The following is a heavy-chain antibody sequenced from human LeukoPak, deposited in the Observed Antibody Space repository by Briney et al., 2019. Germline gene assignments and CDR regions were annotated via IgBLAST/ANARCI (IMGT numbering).Heavy chain of an antibody. J-gene: IGHJ6*04. CDR1: DFTFSGSA. D-gene: IGHD1-26*01. Sequence: PGGSLKLSCAASDFTFSGSAMHWVRQASGKGLEWVARIRSKTNNYATVYAASVNGRFTISRDDSKNTAYLQMNSLETEDTAVYYCTTTAAKADNYYYAMDVWGKGTTVTVSS. V-gene: IGHV3-73*01. CDR3: TTTAAKADNYYYAMDV. CDR2: IRSKTNNYAT.